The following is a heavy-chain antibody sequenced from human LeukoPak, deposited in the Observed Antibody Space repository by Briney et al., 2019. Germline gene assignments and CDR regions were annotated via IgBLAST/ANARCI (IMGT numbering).Heavy chain of an antibody. CDR2: ISGGGRTT. CDR3: AKRVPYSSSSVYFDN. J-gene: IGHJ4*02. D-gene: IGHD6-6*01. Sequence: GGSLRLSCAASGFTFSNHAMSWVRQAPGKGLQWVSVISGGGRTTEYADSVKGRFTVSRDNSVNTLSLHMDSLRVEDTAIYYCAKRVPYSSSSVYFDNWGQGTLVTVSS. V-gene: IGHV3-23*01. CDR1: GFTFSNHA.